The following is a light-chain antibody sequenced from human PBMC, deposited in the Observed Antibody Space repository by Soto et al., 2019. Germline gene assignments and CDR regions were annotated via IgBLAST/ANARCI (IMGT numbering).Light chain of an antibody. J-gene: IGKJ4*01. CDR3: QQYNDWPLT. CDR1: QSVRSD. CDR2: GAS. V-gene: IGKV3-15*01. Sequence: ERVMTQSPATLSVSPGERATLSCRASQSVRSDLAWYQQKPGQAPRLIIYGASTRATGVPARFSGSGSGTEFTLTISSLQSEDFAFYYCQQYNDWPLTFGGGTKVEIK.